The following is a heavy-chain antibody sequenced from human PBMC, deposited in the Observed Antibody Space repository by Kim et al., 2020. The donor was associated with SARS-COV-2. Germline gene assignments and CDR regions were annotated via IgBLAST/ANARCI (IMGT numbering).Heavy chain of an antibody. V-gene: IGHV1-3*01. CDR1: GYTFTSYA. D-gene: IGHD3-3*01. CDR3: ARVSITIFQGYYYGMDV. Sequence: ASVKVSCKASGYTFTSYAMHWVRQAPGQRLEWMGWINAGNGNTKYSQKFQGRVTITRDTSASTAYMELSSLRSEDTAVYYCARVSITIFQGYYYGMDVWGQGTTVTVSS. J-gene: IGHJ6*02. CDR2: INAGNGNT.